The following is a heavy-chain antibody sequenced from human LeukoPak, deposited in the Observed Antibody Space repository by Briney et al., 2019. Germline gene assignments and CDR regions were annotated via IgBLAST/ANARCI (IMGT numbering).Heavy chain of an antibody. Sequence: ASVKVSCKASGYTFTSYDINWVRQATGQGLEWMGWMNPNSGNTGYAQKFQGRVTITRNTSISTAYMGLSSLRSEDTAVYYCARARRYCSSTSCYSDFHYWGQGTLVTVSS. CDR2: MNPNSGNT. CDR3: ARARRYCSSTSCYSDFHY. J-gene: IGHJ4*02. D-gene: IGHD2-2*01. CDR1: GYTFTSYD. V-gene: IGHV1-8*03.